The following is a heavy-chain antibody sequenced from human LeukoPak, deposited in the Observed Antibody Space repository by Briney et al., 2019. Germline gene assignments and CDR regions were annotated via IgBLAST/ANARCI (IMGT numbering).Heavy chain of an antibody. CDR1: GFSFSTSA. V-gene: IGHV3-23*01. CDR2: MSGNGANT. J-gene: IGHJ5*02. CDR3: AKDHRCSNGWYSFDP. D-gene: IGHD6-19*01. Sequence: GGSLRLSCAASGFSFSTSAMTWVRQAPGMGLEYVSAMSGNGANTYYADSVKGRFTISRDISKNTLYLQMSSLRAEDTAIYYCAKDHRCSNGWYSFDPWGQGILVTVSP.